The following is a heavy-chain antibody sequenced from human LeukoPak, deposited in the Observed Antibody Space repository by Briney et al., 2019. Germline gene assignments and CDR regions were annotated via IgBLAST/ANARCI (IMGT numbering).Heavy chain of an antibody. Sequence: GGSLRLSCAASGFSFSTYAMTWVRQAPGKGLEWVALISKDGSNEDYVDSVKGRFTISRDNSKNTVSLQMNTLRGEDTAVYYCATYADYGGSWPLDYWGQGTLVTVSS. CDR3: ATYADYGGSWPLDY. D-gene: IGHD2-15*01. V-gene: IGHV3-30*03. CDR2: ISKDGSNE. CDR1: GFSFSTYA. J-gene: IGHJ4*02.